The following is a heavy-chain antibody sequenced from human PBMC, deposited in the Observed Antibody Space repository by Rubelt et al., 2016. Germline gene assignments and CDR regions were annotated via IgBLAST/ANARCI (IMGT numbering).Heavy chain of an antibody. J-gene: IGHJ4*02. D-gene: IGHD3-16*01. CDR1: GFSFSANG. CDR2: ISGSGGST. Sequence: EVQLVESGGGFVQPGGSLRLSCVASGFSFSANGMSWVRQAPGKGLEWVSAISGSGGSTYYADSVKGRFTLARDISRNTLYLQMNSLRAEDTAVYYCARDLGSSPFDYWGQGTLVTVS. V-gene: IGHV3-23*04. CDR3: ARDLGSSPFDY.